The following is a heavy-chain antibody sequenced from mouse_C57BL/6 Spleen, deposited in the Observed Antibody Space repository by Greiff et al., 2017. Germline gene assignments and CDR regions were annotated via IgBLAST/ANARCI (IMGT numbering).Heavy chain of an antibody. V-gene: IGHV14-3*01. D-gene: IGHD2-4*01. CDR3: ARIYDYDVSLFAY. CDR1: GFNIKNTY. Sequence: VHVKQSVAELVRPGASVKLSCTASGFNIKNTYMHWVKQRPEQGLEWIGRIDPANGNTTYAPKFQGKATITADTSSNTAYLQLSILTSEDTAIYYCARIYDYDVSLFAYWGQGTLVTVSA. J-gene: IGHJ3*01. CDR2: IDPANGNT.